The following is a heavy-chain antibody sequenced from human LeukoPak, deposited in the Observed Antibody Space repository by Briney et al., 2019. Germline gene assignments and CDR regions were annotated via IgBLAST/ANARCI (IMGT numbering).Heavy chain of an antibody. CDR3: AKGARSSSGYTTD. CDR1: GFTFDDYA. D-gene: IGHD3-22*01. CDR2: INWNSVSA. V-gene: IGHV3-9*01. J-gene: IGHJ4*02. Sequence: GGSLRLSCVASGFTFDDYAMHWVRQAPGKGLEWVAGINWNSVSAVYEDSLKGRLTISRDNAKNSLFLQMNSLKTEDTAFYYCAKGARSSSGYTTDWGQGILVTVSS.